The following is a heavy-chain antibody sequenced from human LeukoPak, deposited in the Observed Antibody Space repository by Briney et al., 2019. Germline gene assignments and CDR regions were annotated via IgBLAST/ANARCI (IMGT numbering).Heavy chain of an antibody. CDR1: GFVFDSYW. CDR2: IRQDGSEK. CDR3: AREHGGPDY. Sequence: GGSLRLSCAASGFVFDSYWMSWVRQAPGKGLEWVANIRQDGSEKYYVDSLKGRFTISRDNAKRSLYLQINSLRAEDTAVCYCAREHGGPDYWGRGTLVTVSS. V-gene: IGHV3-7*01. D-gene: IGHD3-16*01. J-gene: IGHJ4*02.